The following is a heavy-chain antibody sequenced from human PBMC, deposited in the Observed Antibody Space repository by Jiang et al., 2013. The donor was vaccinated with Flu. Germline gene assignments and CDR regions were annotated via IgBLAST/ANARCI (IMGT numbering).Heavy chain of an antibody. D-gene: IGHD3-9*01. CDR2: ISYDGDNK. CDR3: TKSTTYFDYGGFDY. J-gene: IGHJ4*02. V-gene: IGHV3-30*18. Sequence: VQLLESGGGVVQPGRSLRLSCAASGFTFSNYVIHWVRQAPGKGLEWVAVISYDGDNKHHADSVKGRFTISRDNSKNTLYLQMNSLRPEDTAVYYCTKSTTYFDYGGFDYWGQGALVTASS. CDR1: GFTFSNYV.